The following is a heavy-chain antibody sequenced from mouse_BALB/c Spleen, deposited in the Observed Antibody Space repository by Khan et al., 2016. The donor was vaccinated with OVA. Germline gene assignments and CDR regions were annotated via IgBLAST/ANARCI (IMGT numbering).Heavy chain of an antibody. CDR1: GYTFTSYV. D-gene: IGHD1-1*01. Sequence: VQLQQPGPELVKPGASVKMSCKAAGYTFTSYVMHWVKQKPGLGLEWIGYIYPFNDDTKYNEKFIGKATLTSDKSSSTAYMELSSLTSEDSAVYCCAPVGTYYVSFAYWGQGTLVTGSA. CDR2: IYPFNDDT. V-gene: IGHV1S136*01. CDR3: APVGTYYVSFAY. J-gene: IGHJ3*01.